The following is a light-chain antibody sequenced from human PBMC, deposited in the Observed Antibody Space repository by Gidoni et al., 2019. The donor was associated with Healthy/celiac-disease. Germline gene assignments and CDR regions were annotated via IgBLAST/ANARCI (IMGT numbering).Light chain of an antibody. J-gene: IGKJ2*01. CDR2: WAS. V-gene: IGKV4-1*01. Sequence: DILMTQSPASLAVSLGERTTINCKSSQSVLYSANHKNYLAWYKQKPGQPPKLLMYWASTRESGVPDRCSGSGSGTDFTLTISSLQAEDVAVYYCQQYYNTPYTFGQGTKLEIK. CDR3: QQYYNTPYT. CDR1: QSVLYSANHKNY.